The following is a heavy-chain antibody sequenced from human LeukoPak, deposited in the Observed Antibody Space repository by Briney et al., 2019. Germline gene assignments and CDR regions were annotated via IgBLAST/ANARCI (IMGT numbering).Heavy chain of an antibody. V-gene: IGHV1-69*05. CDR2: IIPIFGTA. CDR1: GGTFSNYA. Sequence: SVKVSCKASGGTFSNYAISWVRQAPGQGLEWMGGIIPIFGTANYAQKFQGRVTITTDESTSTAYMELSSLRSEDTAVYYCASSMTYDAFDIWGQGTMVTVSS. J-gene: IGHJ3*02. D-gene: IGHD2/OR15-2a*01. CDR3: ASSMTYDAFDI.